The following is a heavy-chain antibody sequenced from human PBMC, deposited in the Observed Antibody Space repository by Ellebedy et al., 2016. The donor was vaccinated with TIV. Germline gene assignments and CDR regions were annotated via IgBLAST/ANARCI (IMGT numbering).Heavy chain of an antibody. V-gene: IGHV3-30*04. CDR1: GFTFSSYA. CDR3: ARAGSVTTGRAYYYYGMDV. Sequence: GESLKISXAASGFTFSSYAMHWVRQAPGKGLEWVAVISYDGSNKYYADSVKGRFTISRDNAKNSLYLQMNSLRAEDTAVYYCARAGSVTTGRAYYYYGMDVWGQGTTVTVSS. J-gene: IGHJ6*02. CDR2: ISYDGSNK. D-gene: IGHD4-11*01.